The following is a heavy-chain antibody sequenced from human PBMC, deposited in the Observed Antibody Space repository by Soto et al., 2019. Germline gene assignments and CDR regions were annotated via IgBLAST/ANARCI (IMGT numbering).Heavy chain of an antibody. V-gene: IGHV3-23*01. CDR2: ISGSGGST. D-gene: IGHD3-9*01. CDR3: AKAYYDILTGYYPPGY. Sequence: VQLLESGGGLVQPGGSLRLSCAASGFTFSSYAMSWVRQAPGKGLEWVSAISGSGGSTYYADSVKGRFTISRDNSKNTLYLQMNSLRAEDTAVYYCAKAYYDILTGYYPPGYWGQGTLVTVSS. CDR1: GFTFSSYA. J-gene: IGHJ4*02.